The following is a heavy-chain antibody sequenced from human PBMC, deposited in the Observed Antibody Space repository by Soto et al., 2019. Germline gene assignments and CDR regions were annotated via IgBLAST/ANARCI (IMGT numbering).Heavy chain of an antibody. CDR3: AHLYGSGPYQIDNNWFDP. CDR1: GFSLSTSGLG. D-gene: IGHD3-10*01. CDR2: IYWNNER. V-gene: IGHV2-5*01. Sequence: QITLKESGPTLVKPTQALTLTYTFSGFSLSTSGLGVGWFRQPPGKALEWLALIYWNNERRYSPSLKSRLTITKDTSKNQVDLTITNMDPVDTATSSCAHLYGSGPYQIDNNWFDPWGQGTLVTVSS. J-gene: IGHJ5*02.